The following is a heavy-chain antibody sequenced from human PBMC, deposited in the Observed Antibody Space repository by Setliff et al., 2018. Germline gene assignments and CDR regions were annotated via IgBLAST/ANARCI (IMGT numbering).Heavy chain of an antibody. Sequence: SETLSLTCAVYGESFSGHYWSWIRQPPGKGLEWIGEINHSGSTNYNPSLKSRVTISVDTSRNQFSLKLSSVAAADTAVYYCARGFDVCGGGACYTDGTYYFDYWGLGTLVTVSS. CDR3: ARGFDVCGGGACYTDGTYYFDY. J-gene: IGHJ4*01. V-gene: IGHV4-34*01. CDR2: INHSGST. D-gene: IGHD2-21*02. CDR1: GESFSGHY.